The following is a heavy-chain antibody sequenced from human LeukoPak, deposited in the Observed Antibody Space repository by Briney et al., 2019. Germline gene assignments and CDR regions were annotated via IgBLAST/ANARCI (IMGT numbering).Heavy chain of an antibody. CDR1: GHTVTSYY. CDR3: ASVYKHGMDV. Sequence: ASVTVSCTASGHTVTSYYMHWVRQAPGQGLEWMAILNPSGGSSNYAQKFQGRATLTRATSTGTVYMELSSLRSEDTAVYYCASVYKHGMDVWGQGTTVIVSS. V-gene: IGHV1-46*01. J-gene: IGHJ6*02. D-gene: IGHD5-24*01. CDR2: LNPSGGSS.